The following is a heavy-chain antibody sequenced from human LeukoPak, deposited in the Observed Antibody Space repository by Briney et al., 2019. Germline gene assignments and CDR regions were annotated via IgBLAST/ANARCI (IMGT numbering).Heavy chain of an antibody. J-gene: IGHJ4*02. CDR3: ARQYSSGWQYFDC. V-gene: IGHV4-39*01. CDR1: GGSISSGSYY. CDR2: IYYSGST. D-gene: IGHD6-19*01. Sequence: SETLSLTCTVSGGSISSGSYYWGWLRQPPGKGLEWIGTIYYSGSTYYNPPLKSRVTISVDTSKNQFSLKRSSVTAADPAVYFCARQYSSGWQYFDCWGQGTLVTVSS.